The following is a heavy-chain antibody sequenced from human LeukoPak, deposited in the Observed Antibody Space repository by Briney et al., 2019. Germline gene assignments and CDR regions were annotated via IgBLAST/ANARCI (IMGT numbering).Heavy chain of an antibody. J-gene: IGHJ6*02. CDR1: GDSVSSNSAA. V-gene: IGHV6-1*01. CDR2: TYYMSKLYK. D-gene: IGHD3-3*01. CDR3: ARDGGILGPKAFYALDV. Sequence: SQTLSLTCALSGDSVSSNSAAWHWIRQSPSRGLEWLGRTYYMSKLYKDYAVSVRSRVTINADTSRNQFSLQLNSVTPEDTAVYYCARDGGILGPKAFYALDVWGQGTTVTVSS.